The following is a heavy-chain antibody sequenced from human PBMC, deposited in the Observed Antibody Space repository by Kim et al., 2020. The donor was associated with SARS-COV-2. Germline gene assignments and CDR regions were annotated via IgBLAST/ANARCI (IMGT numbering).Heavy chain of an antibody. CDR2: INAGNGNT. J-gene: IGHJ4*02. CDR1: GYTFTSYA. V-gene: IGHV1-3*01. CDR3: ARARGITMVRGAPFDY. D-gene: IGHD3-10*01. Sequence: ASVKVSCKASGYTFTSYAMHWVRQAPGQRLEWMGWINAGNGNTKYSQKFQGRVTITRDTSASTAYMELSSLRSEDTAVYYCARARGITMVRGAPFDYWGQGTLVTVSS.